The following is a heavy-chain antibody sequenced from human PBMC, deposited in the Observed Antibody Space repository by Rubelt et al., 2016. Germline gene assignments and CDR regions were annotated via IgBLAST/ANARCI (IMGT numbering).Heavy chain of an antibody. CDR1: GYSFSTSD. V-gene: IGHV1-8*01. D-gene: IGHD1-26*01. J-gene: IGHJ4*02. CDR2: MNPNTGNT. CDR3: AREVGATDL. Sequence: QVQLVQSGAEVKKPGASVKVSCKASGYSFSTSDINWVRQGTGQGLEWMGWMNPNTGNTGYAQKFQGRVTMTSNISLSTAYLYLSSLRSEDTAVYYCAREVGATDLWGQGTLVTVSS.